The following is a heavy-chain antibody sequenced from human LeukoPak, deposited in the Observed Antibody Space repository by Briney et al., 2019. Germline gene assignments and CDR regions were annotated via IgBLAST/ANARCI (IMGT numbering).Heavy chain of an antibody. CDR2: IYTSGST. CDR1: GGSISSYY. V-gene: IGHV4-4*07. Sequence: SETLSLTCTVSGGSISSYYWSWIRQPAGKGLEWIGRIYTSGSTNYNPSLKSRVTMSVDTSKNQFSLKLSSVTAADTAVYCCARASSGYYYSNYYYYMDVSGKGTTVTISS. CDR3: ARASSGYYYSNYYYYMDV. J-gene: IGHJ6*03. D-gene: IGHD3-22*01.